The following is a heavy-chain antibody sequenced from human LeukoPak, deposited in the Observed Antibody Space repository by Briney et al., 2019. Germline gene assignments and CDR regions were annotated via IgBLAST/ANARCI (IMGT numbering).Heavy chain of an antibody. CDR1: GFTFSSYN. Sequence: GGSLRLSRAASGFTFSSYNMNWVRQAPGKGLEWVSYISTSGTYTNYADSLKGRFTISRDNAKNSLYLEMNSLRAEDTAVYYCARGHFGLGVWGQGTTVTVSS. J-gene: IGHJ6*02. V-gene: IGHV3-21*05. CDR3: ARGHFGLGV. CDR2: ISTSGTYT.